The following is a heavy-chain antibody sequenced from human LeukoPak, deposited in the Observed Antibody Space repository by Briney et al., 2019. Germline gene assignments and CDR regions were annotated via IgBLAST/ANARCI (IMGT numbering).Heavy chain of an antibody. CDR3: AKGSGYDTVFDY. CDR2: ISGSGDNT. J-gene: IGHJ4*02. D-gene: IGHD5-12*01. Sequence: GGSLRLSCAASGFTFSTYGMSWVRQAPGKGMEGVSGISGSGDNTYYAVSVKGRFTISRDNSQNARYLQMNSLRAEDTAVYYCAKGSGYDTVFDYWGQGTLVSVSS. CDR1: GFTFSTYG. V-gene: IGHV3-23*01.